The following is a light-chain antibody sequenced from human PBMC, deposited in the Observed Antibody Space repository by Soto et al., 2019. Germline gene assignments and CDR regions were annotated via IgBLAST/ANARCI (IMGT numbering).Light chain of an antibody. Sequence: DSGLTQSPGTLSLYPGEKATLSCRASQSVSSSYLAWYQQKPGQAPRLLIYGASSRATGIPDRFSGSGSGTDFTLTISRLEPEDFAVYYCQQYGSTPRTFGQGTKVDI. CDR1: QSVSSSY. CDR2: GAS. V-gene: IGKV3-20*01. J-gene: IGKJ1*01. CDR3: QQYGSTPRT.